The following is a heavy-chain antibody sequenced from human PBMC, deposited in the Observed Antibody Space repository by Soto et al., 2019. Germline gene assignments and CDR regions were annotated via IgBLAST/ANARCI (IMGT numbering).Heavy chain of an antibody. V-gene: IGHV4-30-4*01. CDR1: GGSISSGDFY. CDR3: ARGLTRFDP. D-gene: IGHD3-9*01. J-gene: IGHJ5*02. CDR2: IYYSGNA. Sequence: SETLSLTCTVSGGSISSGDFYWSWIRQPPGKGLEWIGYIYYSGNAYYNPSLKSRVAISVDTSKNQFSLQLSSVTAADTAVYYCARGLTRFDPWGQGTLVTVSS.